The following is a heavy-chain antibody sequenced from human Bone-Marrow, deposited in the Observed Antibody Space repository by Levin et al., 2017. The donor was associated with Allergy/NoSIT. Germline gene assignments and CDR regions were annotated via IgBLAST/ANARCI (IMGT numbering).Heavy chain of an antibody. CDR2: ISSSGGST. V-gene: IGHV3-23*01. CDR3: ARRQSSGYSYDL. D-gene: IGHD5-12*01. J-gene: IGHJ5*02. CDR1: GFTLSNYG. Sequence: GGSLRLSCGTSGFTLSNYGMTWVRQAPGKGLEWVASISSSGGSTSYADSVKGRFTISRDNSNNTVHLEMNSLRGEETAVFYCARRQSSGYSYDLWGQGILVTVSS.